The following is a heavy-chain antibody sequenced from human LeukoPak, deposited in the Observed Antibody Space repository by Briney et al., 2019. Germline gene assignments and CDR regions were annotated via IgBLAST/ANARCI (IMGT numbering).Heavy chain of an antibody. Sequence: PSETLSLTCTVSGGSISSSSHYWGWVRQAPGKGLEWVANIKQDGSEKYYVDSVKGRFTISRDNAKNSLYLQMNSLRAEDTAVYYCARTQQPDYFDYWGQGTLVTVSS. CDR3: ARTQQPDYFDY. CDR2: IKQDGSEK. J-gene: IGHJ4*02. D-gene: IGHD6-13*01. V-gene: IGHV3-7*01. CDR1: GGSISSSSHY.